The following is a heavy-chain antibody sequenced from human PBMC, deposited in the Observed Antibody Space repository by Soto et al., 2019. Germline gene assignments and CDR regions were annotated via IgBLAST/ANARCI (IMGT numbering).Heavy chain of an antibody. V-gene: IGHV3-23*01. D-gene: IGHD1-20*01. CDR2: ISGSGEMT. CDR1: GFSFSSYA. CDR3: ARSEMTYNWND. J-gene: IGHJ4*02. Sequence: GGSLRLSCAASGFSFSSYAMIWVRQAPGKGLEWVSGISGSGEMTHYADSVKGRFTISRDNAKNTLYLQMESLRAEDTALYYCARSEMTYNWNDWGQGALVTVSS.